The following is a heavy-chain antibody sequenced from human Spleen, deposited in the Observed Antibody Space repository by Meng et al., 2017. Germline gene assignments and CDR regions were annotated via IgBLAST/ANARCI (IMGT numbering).Heavy chain of an antibody. CDR2: VNHSGST. CDR1: GGSFSGYY. D-gene: IGHD1-7*01. V-gene: IGHV4-34*01. J-gene: IGHJ4*02. Sequence: QVQLQQWGAGLLKPSETLSLTCAVYGGSFSGYYWSWIRQPPGKGLEWIGEVNHSGSTNYHPSLKSRVTISVDTSKSQFSLKLSSVTAADTAVYYCARRKAVTGTPFVYWDQGTLVTVSS. CDR3: ARRKAVTGTPFVY.